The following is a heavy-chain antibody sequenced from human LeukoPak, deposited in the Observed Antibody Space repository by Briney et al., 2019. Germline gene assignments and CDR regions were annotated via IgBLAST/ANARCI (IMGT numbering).Heavy chain of an antibody. Sequence: ASVKVSCKASGYTFTSYGISWVRQAPGQGLEWMGWISAYNGNTNYAQKLQGRVTMTTDTSTSTAYMELRSLRSDDTAVYYCARHPAGYCSGGSCFSPPFDYWGQGTLVTVSS. D-gene: IGHD2-15*01. CDR2: ISAYNGNT. J-gene: IGHJ4*02. V-gene: IGHV1-18*01. CDR1: GYTFTSYG. CDR3: ARHPAGYCSGGSCFSPPFDY.